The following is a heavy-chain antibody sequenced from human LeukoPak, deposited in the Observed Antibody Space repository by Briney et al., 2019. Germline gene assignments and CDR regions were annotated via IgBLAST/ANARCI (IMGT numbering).Heavy chain of an antibody. Sequence: SETLSLTCTVSGASLSSYYRSWIRQPAGQGLEWIWPIHASGGSTYNPSLKSRVRSPVDTSKNQFSLQLTSVTAENTAVYYCATDERLSWFDPWRQGAVDTVLS. D-gene: IGHD3-16*01. CDR1: GASLSSYY. J-gene: IGHJ5*02. CDR3: ATDERLSWFDP. V-gene: IGHV4-4*07. CDR2: IHASGGS.